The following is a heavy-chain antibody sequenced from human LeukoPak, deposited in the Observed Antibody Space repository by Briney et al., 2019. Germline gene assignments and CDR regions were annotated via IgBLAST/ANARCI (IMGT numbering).Heavy chain of an antibody. Sequence: PGGSLRLSCAASGFTFSTYGLHGVRQAPGKGLEWVAVISYDGSHIYYADSVKGRFTISRDNSKNTLYLQMNSLRAEDTAVYYCARDPTFYYGSGSFWYFDYWGQGTLVTVSS. CDR1: GFTFSTYG. V-gene: IGHV3-30*03. D-gene: IGHD3-10*01. J-gene: IGHJ4*02. CDR2: ISYDGSHI. CDR3: ARDPTFYYGSGSFWYFDY.